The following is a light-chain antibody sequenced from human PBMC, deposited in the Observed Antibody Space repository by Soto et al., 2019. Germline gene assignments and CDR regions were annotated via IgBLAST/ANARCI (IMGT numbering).Light chain of an antibody. V-gene: IGKV3-20*01. Sequence: EIVLTQSPGTLSLSPGERATLSCRASQSFSSSYLAWYQQKPGQAPRLLIYGASSSATGIPDRFSGSGSGTYFTLNLSRLEPEDFAVDYCQQYGTSITFGQETRLEI. CDR3: QQYGTSIT. J-gene: IGKJ5*01. CDR1: QSFSSSY. CDR2: GAS.